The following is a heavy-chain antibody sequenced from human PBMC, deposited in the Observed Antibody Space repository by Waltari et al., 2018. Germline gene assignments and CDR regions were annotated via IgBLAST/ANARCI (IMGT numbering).Heavy chain of an antibody. V-gene: IGHV3-74*01. CDR3: TRGGNYYFDY. CDR2: IKREGRTT. D-gene: IGHD5-12*01. CDR1: GFTFSSSW. Sequence: EVQLVESGGGLLQPGGSLRLSCAASGFTFSSSWIHWVRQPPGKGLVWVSRIKREGRTTNYAGSVRGRFTISRDNAQNTVYLEMNSLRAEDTAVYFCTRGGNYYFDYWGRGTLVTVSS. J-gene: IGHJ4*02.